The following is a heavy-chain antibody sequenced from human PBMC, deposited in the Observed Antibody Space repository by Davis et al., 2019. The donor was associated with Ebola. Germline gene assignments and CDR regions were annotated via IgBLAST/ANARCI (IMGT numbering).Heavy chain of an antibody. CDR2: IKSKTDGGTT. D-gene: IGHD2-15*01. J-gene: IGHJ6*02. V-gene: IGHV3-15*01. CDR3: TTDPAIVVVVAASYYYYGMDV. CDR1: GFTFSNAW. Sequence: GESLKISCAASGFTFSNAWMSWVRQAPGKGLEWVGRIKSKTDGGTTDYAAPVKGRFTISRDDSKNTLYLQMNSLKTEDTAVYYCTTDPAIVVVVAASYYYYGMDVWGQGTTVTVSS.